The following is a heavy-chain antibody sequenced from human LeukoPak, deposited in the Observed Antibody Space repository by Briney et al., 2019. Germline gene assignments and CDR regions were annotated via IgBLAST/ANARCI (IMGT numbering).Heavy chain of an antibody. D-gene: IGHD3-22*01. CDR1: GFTFSSYA. J-gene: IGHJ4*02. CDR3: AREGPHYDSLDY. Sequence: PGRSLRLSCAASGFTFSSYAMHWVRQAPGKGLEWVAVISYDGSNKYNADSVKGRFTISRDNSKNTLYLQMNSLRAEDTAVYYCAREGPHYDSLDYWGQGTLVTVSS. CDR2: ISYDGSNK. V-gene: IGHV3-30*04.